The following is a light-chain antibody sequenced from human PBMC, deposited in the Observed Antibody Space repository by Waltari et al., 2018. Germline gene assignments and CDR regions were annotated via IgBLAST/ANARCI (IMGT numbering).Light chain of an antibody. J-gene: IGLJ3*02. Sequence: QAALTQPASVSGSPGQSITSSCTGTSPDICSNNYVSWYRQHPGTAPNFILYHVTTRPSRMSSRFSGSTSGNTASLTISGLQAEDEADYFCSSFTTAYTRVFGGETKLTVL. V-gene: IGLV2-14*01. CDR2: HVT. CDR1: SPDICSNNY. CDR3: SSFTTAYTRV.